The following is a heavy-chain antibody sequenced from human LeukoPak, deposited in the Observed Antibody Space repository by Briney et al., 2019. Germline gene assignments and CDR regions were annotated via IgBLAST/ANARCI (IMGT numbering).Heavy chain of an antibody. Sequence: GTSVKVSCKASGYTFTSYDINWVRQATGQGLEWMGWMNPNSGNTGYAQKFQGRVTMTRNTSISTAYMELSSLRSEDTAVYYCARAPPRDVIAAAGTYGMDVWGQGTTVTVSS. CDR3: ARAPPRDVIAAAGTYGMDV. J-gene: IGHJ6*02. CDR2: MNPNSGNT. D-gene: IGHD6-13*01. CDR1: GYTFTSYD. V-gene: IGHV1-8*01.